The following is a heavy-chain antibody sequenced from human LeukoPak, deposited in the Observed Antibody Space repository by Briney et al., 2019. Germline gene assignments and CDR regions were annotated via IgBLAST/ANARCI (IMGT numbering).Heavy chain of an antibody. J-gene: IGHJ4*02. D-gene: IGHD3-10*01. CDR1: GYSISSGYY. V-gene: IGHV4-38-2*02. CDR3: ASKPGSYYYDY. Sequence: SETLSLTCTVSGYSISSGYYWGWIRQPPGKGLEWIGEIYHSGSTNYNPSLKSRVTISVDKSKNQFSLKLSSVTAADTAVYYCASKPGSYYYDYWGQGTLVTVSS. CDR2: IYHSGST.